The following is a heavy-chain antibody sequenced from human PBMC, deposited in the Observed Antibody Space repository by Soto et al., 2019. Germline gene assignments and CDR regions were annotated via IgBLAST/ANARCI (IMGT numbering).Heavy chain of an antibody. Sequence: GGSLRLSCAASEFSFSSYALNWVRQAPGKGLEWVSAISATGTTTYYADSVKGRFTISRDNAKNSLYLQMNSLRAEDTAVYYCARDYPGGSYYDYWGQGTLVTVSS. D-gene: IGHD1-26*01. CDR1: EFSFSSYA. V-gene: IGHV3-23*01. CDR3: ARDYPGGSYYDY. J-gene: IGHJ4*02. CDR2: ISATGTTT.